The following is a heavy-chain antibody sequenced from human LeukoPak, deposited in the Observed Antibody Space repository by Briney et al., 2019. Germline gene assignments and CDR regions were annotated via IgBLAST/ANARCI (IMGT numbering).Heavy chain of an antibody. CDR2: IIPILGIA. Sequence: SVKVSCKASGGTFSSYAISCVRQAPGQGLEWMGRIIPILGIANYAQKFQGRVTITADKSTSTAYMELSSLRSEDTAVYYCASWYSSSYGMDVWGQGITVTVSS. CDR1: GGTFSSYA. V-gene: IGHV1-69*04. D-gene: IGHD6-13*01. CDR3: ASWYSSSYGMDV. J-gene: IGHJ6*02.